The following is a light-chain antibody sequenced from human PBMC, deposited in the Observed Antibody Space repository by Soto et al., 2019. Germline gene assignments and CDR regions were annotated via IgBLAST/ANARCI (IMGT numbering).Light chain of an antibody. Sequence: ILMTQSPATLSVSPGERATLSCRASQSVSNNLAWYQQKPGQAPRLLIYDASTRATGIPARFSGSGSGTEFTLTISGLQSDDFAVYYCHQYNNWPPWTFGQGTKVEIK. V-gene: IGKV3-15*01. CDR2: DAS. J-gene: IGKJ1*01. CDR1: QSVSNN. CDR3: HQYNNWPPWT.